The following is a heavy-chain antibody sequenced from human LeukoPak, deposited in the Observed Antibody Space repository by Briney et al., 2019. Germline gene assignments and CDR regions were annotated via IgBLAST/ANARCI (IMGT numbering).Heavy chain of an antibody. Sequence: GASVKVSCKASGGTFTSYYIHWVRQAPGQGLEWMGVINPNGDSTSYAQKFQGRITMTRDTSTSTVYMELSSLRSEDTAVHYCARSMIRGATYYFDYWGQGTLVTVSS. CDR1: GGTFTSYY. CDR2: INPNGDST. CDR3: ARSMIRGATYYFDY. V-gene: IGHV1-46*01. D-gene: IGHD3-10*01. J-gene: IGHJ4*02.